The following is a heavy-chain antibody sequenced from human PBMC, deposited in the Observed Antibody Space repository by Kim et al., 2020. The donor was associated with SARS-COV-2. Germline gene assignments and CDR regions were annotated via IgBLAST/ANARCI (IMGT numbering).Heavy chain of an antibody. Sequence: GGSLRLSCSASGFTFSSYAMHWVRQAPGKGLEYVSAISSNGGSTYYADSVKGRFTISRDNSKNTLYLQMSSLRAEDTAVYYCVKGLKEIRGGYFDYWGQGTLVTVSS. CDR1: GFTFSSYA. CDR3: VKGLKEIRGGYFDY. J-gene: IGHJ4*02. V-gene: IGHV3-64D*06. D-gene: IGHD3-16*01. CDR2: ISSNGGST.